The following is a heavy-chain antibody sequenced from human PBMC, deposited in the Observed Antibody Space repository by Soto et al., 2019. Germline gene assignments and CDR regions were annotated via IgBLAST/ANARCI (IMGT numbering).Heavy chain of an antibody. CDR3: ATRTYYGDRCMDV. D-gene: IGHD4-17*01. V-gene: IGHV4-4*02. Sequence: QVHLQESGPGLVKPSRTLSLTCAVSGGSITITNWWNWVRQPPGKGLEWIGEIFHSGGTNYNPSLKSRVTMSVDKSKNQFSLNLSSVTAADTAMYYCATRTYYGDRCMDVWGQGTTVTVSS. CDR2: IFHSGGT. CDR1: GGSITITNW. J-gene: IGHJ6*02.